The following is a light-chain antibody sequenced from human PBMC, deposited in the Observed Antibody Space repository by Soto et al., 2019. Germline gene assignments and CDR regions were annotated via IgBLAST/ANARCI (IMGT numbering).Light chain of an antibody. J-gene: IGKJ5*01. CDR2: DAS. V-gene: IGKV1-13*02. CDR3: QQFSSYPLT. CDR1: QGIGSA. Sequence: IPVTQSPSSLSASVGDRVTITCRASQGIGSALVWYQQKPGKPPKLLIYDASTLETGVPPRFSGSGSGTYFTLTITSLQPEDFATYFCQQFSSYPLTFGQGTRLETK.